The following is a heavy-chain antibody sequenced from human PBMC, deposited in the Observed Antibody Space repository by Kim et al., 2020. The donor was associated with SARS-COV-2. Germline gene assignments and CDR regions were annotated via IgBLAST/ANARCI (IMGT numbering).Heavy chain of an antibody. J-gene: IGHJ4*02. D-gene: IGHD2-15*01. V-gene: IGHV4-34*01. Sequence: RKSRVTISVDTSKNQFSLKLSSVTAADTAVYYCARGKCSGGSCYSYYFDYWGQGTLVTVSS. CDR3: ARGKCSGGSCYSYYFDY.